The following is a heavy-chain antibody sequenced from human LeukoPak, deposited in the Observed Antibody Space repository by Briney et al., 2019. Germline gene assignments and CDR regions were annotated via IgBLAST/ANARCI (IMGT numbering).Heavy chain of an antibody. CDR2: ITQDGSEK. CDR3: AKDRCSNGIGCYYYYMDV. CDR1: GFTFSSYW. V-gene: IGHV3-7*01. J-gene: IGHJ6*03. D-gene: IGHD2-8*01. Sequence: PGGSLRLSCAASGFTFSSYWMSWVRQAPGKGLEWVANITQDGSEKYYVDSVKGRFTISRDNAKNSLYLQMNSLRAEDTAVYYCAKDRCSNGIGCYYYYMDVWGKGTTVTISS.